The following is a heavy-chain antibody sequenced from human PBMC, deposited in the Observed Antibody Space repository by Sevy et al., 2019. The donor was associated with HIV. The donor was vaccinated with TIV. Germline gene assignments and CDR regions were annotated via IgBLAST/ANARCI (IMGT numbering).Heavy chain of an antibody. CDR2: IKPDGSDK. Sequence: GGSLRLSCAASGFTFSKYWMSWVRQAPGKGLEWVANIKPDGSDKYYVGSLKGRFTIYRDNAKNSLYLEMNNLGAEDTAVYYCARGIDYGELGNWFDPWGQGTLVTVSS. CDR1: GFTFSKYW. D-gene: IGHD4-17*01. V-gene: IGHV3-7*01. CDR3: ARGIDYGELGNWFDP. J-gene: IGHJ5*02.